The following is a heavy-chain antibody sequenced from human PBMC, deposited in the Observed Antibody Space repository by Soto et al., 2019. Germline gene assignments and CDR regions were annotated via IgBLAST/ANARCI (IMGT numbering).Heavy chain of an antibody. D-gene: IGHD6-13*01. J-gene: IGHJ4*02. CDR1: GFTFSSYA. Sequence: EVQLLESGGGLVQPGWSLRLSCAASGFTFSSYAMSWVREAPGKGLEWVSSISGSGGSTYYADSVKGRFTISRDNSKNTLYLQMNSLRAEDTAVYYCAKDQRGFSSTARIDYWGQGTLVTVSS. CDR2: ISGSGGST. CDR3: AKDQRGFSSTARIDY. V-gene: IGHV3-23*01.